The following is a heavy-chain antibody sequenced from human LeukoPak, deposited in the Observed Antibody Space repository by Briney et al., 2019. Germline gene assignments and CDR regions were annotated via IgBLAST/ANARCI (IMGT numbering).Heavy chain of an antibody. CDR1: GFTFSNYA. J-gene: IGHJ4*02. Sequence: PGGSLRLSCAASGFTFSNYAMHWVRQAPGKGLEWVSAISGSGGSTYYADSVKGRFTISRDNSKNTLYLQMNSLRAEDTAVYYCAKVSVVPAATSRGDYWGQGTLVTVSS. V-gene: IGHV3-23*01. CDR2: ISGSGGST. D-gene: IGHD2-2*01. CDR3: AKVSVVPAATSRGDY.